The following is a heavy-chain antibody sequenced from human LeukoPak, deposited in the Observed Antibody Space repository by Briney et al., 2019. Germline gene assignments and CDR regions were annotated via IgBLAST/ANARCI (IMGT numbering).Heavy chain of an antibody. J-gene: IGHJ4*02. CDR3: ARAGHDF. V-gene: IGHV3-30*03. CDR1: GFTFSSYA. Sequence: GGSLRLSCAASGFTFSSYAMHWVRQAPGKGLEWVAVISYDGSNKYYADSVKGRFTISRDNSKNTLYLQMNSLRGEDTAIYYCARAGHDFWGQGTLVTVSS. CDR2: ISYDGSNK.